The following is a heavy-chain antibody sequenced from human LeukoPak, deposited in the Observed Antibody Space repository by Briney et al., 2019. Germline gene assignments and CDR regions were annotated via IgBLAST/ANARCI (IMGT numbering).Heavy chain of an antibody. CDR3: ARDPGRDGYNQDY. V-gene: IGHV1-18*01. CDR2: ISAYNGNT. J-gene: IGHJ4*02. CDR1: GYTFTNYG. Sequence: ASVKVSCKASGYTFTNYGISWVRQAPGQGLEWMGWISAYNGNTNYGQKVQGRVTMTTDTSTSTAYMELRSLRSDDTSVYYCARDPGRDGYNQDYWGQGTLVTVSS. D-gene: IGHD5-12*01.